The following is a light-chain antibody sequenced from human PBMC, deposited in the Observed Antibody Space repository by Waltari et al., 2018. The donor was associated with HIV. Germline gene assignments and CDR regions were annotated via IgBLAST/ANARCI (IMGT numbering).Light chain of an antibody. J-gene: IGKJ2*01. CDR2: GAS. V-gene: IGKV3-15*01. CDR1: ESLNSH. Sequence: VMTQSPATISKSRREAATLSCRASESLNSHLAWYQHKPGQAPRLLIYGASTRAAGVPARFSGSGSGTEFSLTISSLQSEDFAIYYCQQYNNWPPYTFGQGTRLEIK. CDR3: QQYNNWPPYT.